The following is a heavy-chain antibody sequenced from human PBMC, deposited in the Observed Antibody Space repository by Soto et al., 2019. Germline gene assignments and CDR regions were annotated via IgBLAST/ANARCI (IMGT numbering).Heavy chain of an antibody. CDR2: MNQDGSHV. Sequence: SLRLSCGAPGFSISSLWIFWIRQTPGKGLEWVTNMNQDGSHVAYADAVKGRFTVSRDNAKNAVYLQMNSLTVEDTAVYFCARDFSYQRFDHWGQGALVTVSS. J-gene: IGHJ4*02. D-gene: IGHD3-16*02. CDR1: GFSISSLW. V-gene: IGHV3-7*01. CDR3: ARDFSYQRFDH.